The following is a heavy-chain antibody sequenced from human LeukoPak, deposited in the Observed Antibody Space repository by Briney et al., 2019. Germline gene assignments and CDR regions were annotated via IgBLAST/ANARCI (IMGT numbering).Heavy chain of an antibody. CDR2: IYYSGST. V-gene: IGHV4-59*01. CDR3: ARVTVSRLGLSDC. Sequence: PSETLSLTCSVSGGSTRRVHWSWIRQPPGKGLEWIGYIYYSGSTNYNPSLKSRVTISVDTSKDQLSLKLTSVTAAATAVYYCARVTVSRLGLSDCWGQGTLVTVSS. CDR1: GGSTRRVH. J-gene: IGHJ4*02. D-gene: IGHD1-14*01.